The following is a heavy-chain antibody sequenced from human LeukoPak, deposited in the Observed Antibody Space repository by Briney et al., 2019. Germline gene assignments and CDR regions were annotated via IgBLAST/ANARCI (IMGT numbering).Heavy chain of an antibody. D-gene: IGHD6-13*01. V-gene: IGHV5-51*01. CDR1: GYSFTSYW. Sequence: GESLKISCKGSGYSFTSYWIGWVRQMPGKGLEWMGITYPGDSDTRYSPSFQGQVTISADKSISTAYLQWSSLKASDTAMYYCSRNVRSSWRSTPEFLDYWGQGTLVTVSS. J-gene: IGHJ4*02. CDR2: TYPGDSDT. CDR3: SRNVRSSWRSTPEFLDY.